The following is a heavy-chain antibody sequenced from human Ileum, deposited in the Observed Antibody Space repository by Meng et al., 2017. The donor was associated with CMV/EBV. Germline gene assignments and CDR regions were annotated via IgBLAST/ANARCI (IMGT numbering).Heavy chain of an antibody. Sequence: SLSLSCAVSGFTFSDYYRSWILQDPAEGLEWCSYIITSGSTIYYTASVKGRVTISLDNAKNSLYLQMISLRAEDTAVYYCARDDCAEFDYWGQGTLVTVSS. CDR3: ARDDCAEFDY. V-gene: IGHV3-11*04. D-gene: IGHD2-21*01. CDR2: IITSGSTI. CDR1: GFTFSDYY. J-gene: IGHJ4*02.